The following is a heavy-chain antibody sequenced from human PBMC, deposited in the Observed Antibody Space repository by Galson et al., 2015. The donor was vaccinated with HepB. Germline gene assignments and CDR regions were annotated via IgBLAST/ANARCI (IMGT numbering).Heavy chain of an antibody. CDR2: IETKSGGGTT. CDR1: EFTVETVR. V-gene: IGHV3-15*04. Sequence: SLRLSCAASEFTVETVRMSWVRQAPGKGLEWVGSIETKSGGGTTVYAAPVKGRFTMSRDDSKDTLYLQMNSLQIEDTGVYYCTAAPEGGGFYDPCNWGQGALVTVSS. CDR3: TAAPEGGGFYDPCN. J-gene: IGHJ4*02. D-gene: IGHD3-3*01.